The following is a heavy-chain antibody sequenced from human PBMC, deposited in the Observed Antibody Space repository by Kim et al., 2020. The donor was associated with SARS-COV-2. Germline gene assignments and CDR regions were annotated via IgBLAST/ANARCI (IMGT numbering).Heavy chain of an antibody. CDR2: IYYSGST. V-gene: IGHV4-59*01. Sequence: SETLSLTCTVSGGSISSYYWSWIRQPPGKGLEWIGYIYYSGSTNYNPSLKSRVTISVDTSKNQFSLKLSSVTAADTAVYYCAREGYDSSGYYQRGILLGFDYWGQGTLVTVSS. J-gene: IGHJ4*02. CDR1: GGSISSYY. CDR3: AREGYDSSGYYQRGILLGFDY. D-gene: IGHD3-22*01.